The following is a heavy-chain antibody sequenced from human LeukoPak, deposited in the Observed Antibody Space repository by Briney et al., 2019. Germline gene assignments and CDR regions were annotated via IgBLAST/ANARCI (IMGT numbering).Heavy chain of an antibody. V-gene: IGHV4-39*01. CDR3: AGQYCSSTSCYYYYYHMDV. D-gene: IGHD2-2*01. J-gene: IGHJ6*03. CDR2: VFHSGST. Sequence: SETLSLTCTVSGDSISSSSYYWGWIRQPPGKGLEWIGSVFHSGSTYYNPSLKSRVTISVDTSKNQFSLKLSSVTAADTAVYYCAGQYCSSTSCYYYYYHMDVWGKGTTVTVSS. CDR1: GDSISSSSYY.